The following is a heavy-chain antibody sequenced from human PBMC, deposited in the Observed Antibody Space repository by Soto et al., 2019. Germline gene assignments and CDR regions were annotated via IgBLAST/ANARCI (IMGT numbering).Heavy chain of an antibody. V-gene: IGHV1-18*01. CDR1: GYTFTSYG. CDR2: ISAYNGNT. CDR3: AREALLRLYYYYGMDV. Sequence: QVQLVQSGAEVKKPGASVKVSCKASGYTFTSYGISWVRQAPGHGLEWMGWISAYNGNTNYAQKLQGRVTMTTDTSTSTAYMELRSLRSDDTAVYYCAREALLRLYYYYGMDVWGQGNTVTVSS. J-gene: IGHJ6*02. D-gene: IGHD1-26*01.